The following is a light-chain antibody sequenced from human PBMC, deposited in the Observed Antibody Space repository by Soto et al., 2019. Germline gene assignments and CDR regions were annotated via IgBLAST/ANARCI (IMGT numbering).Light chain of an antibody. J-gene: IGKJ3*01. CDR2: GAS. V-gene: IGKV3-20*01. CDR1: QSVSSSY. Sequence: EIVLTQSPGTLSLSPGERATLSCRASQSVSSSYLAWYQQKPGQAPRLLIYGASSRATGIPDRFSGSGSGTDFTLTISRVEPEDFAVYYCQQYGSSLLFTFGPGTKVDIK. CDR3: QQYGSSLLFT.